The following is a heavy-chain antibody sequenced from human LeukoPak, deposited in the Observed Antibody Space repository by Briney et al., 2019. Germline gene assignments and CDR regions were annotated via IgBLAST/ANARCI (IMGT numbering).Heavy chain of an antibody. CDR2: ISGSGDNT. J-gene: IGHJ6*03. Sequence: GGSLRLSCAASGFTFSGFAMSWVRRTPGKGLEWVSGISGSGDNTLYADSVKGRFTISRDNSKNTLYLEMNSLRDEDTAIYYCGKMKGHPLPKYYMDVWGKGTTVTLSS. CDR3: GKMKGHPLPKYYMDV. V-gene: IGHV3-23*01. CDR1: GFTFSGFA.